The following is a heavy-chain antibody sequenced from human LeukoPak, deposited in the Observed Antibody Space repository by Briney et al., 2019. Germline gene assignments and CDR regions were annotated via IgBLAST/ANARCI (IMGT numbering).Heavy chain of an antibody. CDR2: IYYTGST. CDR1: GGSVSSSSYY. CDR3: ASLGVTMVRGVDY. D-gene: IGHD3-10*01. J-gene: IGHJ4*02. Sequence: SETLSLTCTVSGGSVSSSSYYWGWIRQPPGKGLEWIGSIYYTGSTYYNPSLKSRVTISVDTSKNQFSLKLSSVTAADTAVYYCASLGVTMVRGVDYWGQGTLVTVSS. V-gene: IGHV4-39*01.